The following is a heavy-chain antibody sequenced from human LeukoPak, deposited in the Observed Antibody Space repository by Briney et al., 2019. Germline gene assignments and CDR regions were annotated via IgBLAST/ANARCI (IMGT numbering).Heavy chain of an antibody. D-gene: IGHD5-18*01. CDR1: GFTFSSYA. V-gene: IGHV3-30*04. Sequence: GSLRLPCAAFGFTFSSYAMHWVRQAPGKGLEWVAVISYDGSNKYYADSVKGRFTISRDNSKNTLYLQMNSLRAEDTAVYYCARDLTGGYSYGYWGQGTLVTVSS. CDR3: ARDLTGGYSYGY. J-gene: IGHJ4*02. CDR2: ISYDGSNK.